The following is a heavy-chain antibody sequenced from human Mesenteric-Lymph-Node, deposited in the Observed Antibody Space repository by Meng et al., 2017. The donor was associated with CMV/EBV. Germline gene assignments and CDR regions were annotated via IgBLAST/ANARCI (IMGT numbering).Heavy chain of an antibody. CDR2: ISSRSSNI. CDR1: GFIFSTYS. J-gene: IGHJ5*02. D-gene: IGHD1-1*01. V-gene: IGHV3-21*01. CDR3: ARPTGLNWFDP. Sequence: GESLKISCAASGFIFSTYSMNWVRQAPGKGLGWVSSISSRSSNIYYADSVKGRFTISRDNAKNSLYLQMNSLRAEDTAVYYCARPTGLNWFDPWGQGTLVTVSS.